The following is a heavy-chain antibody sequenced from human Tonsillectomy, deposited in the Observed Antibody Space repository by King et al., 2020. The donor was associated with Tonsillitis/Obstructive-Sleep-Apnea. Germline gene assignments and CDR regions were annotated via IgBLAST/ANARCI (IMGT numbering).Heavy chain of an antibody. J-gene: IGHJ6*03. D-gene: IGHD2-2*01. CDR1: GFTFSSYA. CDR3: AKDGVPAANTDYYYYYMNV. Sequence: VQLVESGGGLVQPGGSLRLSCAASGFTFSSYAMSWVRQAPGKGLEWVSAISGSGGSTYYADSVKGQFTISRDNSKNTLYLQMNSLRAEDTAVYYCAKDGVPAANTDYYYYYMNVWGKGTTVTVSS. CDR2: ISGSGGST. V-gene: IGHV3-23*04.